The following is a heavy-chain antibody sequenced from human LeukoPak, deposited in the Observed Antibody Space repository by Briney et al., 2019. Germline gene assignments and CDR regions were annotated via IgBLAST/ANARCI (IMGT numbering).Heavy chain of an antibody. CDR2: ISGSGGST. V-gene: IGHV3-23*01. Sequence: GGSLRLSCAVSGFTFNSYAMSWVGRAPGKGREWVSAISGSGGSTYYADSVKGRFTISRDNSKNTLYLQMNSLRAEDTAVYYCAKDLGSSHWWGQGTMVTVSS. J-gene: IGHJ3*01. CDR1: GFTFNSYA. CDR3: AKDLGSSHW. D-gene: IGHD1-1*01.